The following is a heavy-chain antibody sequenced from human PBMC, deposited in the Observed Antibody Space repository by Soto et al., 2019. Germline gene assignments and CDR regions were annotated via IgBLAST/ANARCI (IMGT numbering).Heavy chain of an antibody. CDR1: GYTFTSYA. J-gene: IGHJ6*03. CDR2: INAGNGNT. D-gene: IGHD2-8*01. CDR3: ARDRGYCTNGVCHFISRFGYYYMDV. V-gene: IGHV1-3*01. Sequence: GASVKVSCKASGYTFTSYAMHWVRQAPGQRLEWMGWINAGNGNTKYSQKFQGRVTITRDTSASTAYMELSSLRSEDTAVYYCARDRGYCTNGVCHFISRFGYYYMDVWGKGTTVTVSS.